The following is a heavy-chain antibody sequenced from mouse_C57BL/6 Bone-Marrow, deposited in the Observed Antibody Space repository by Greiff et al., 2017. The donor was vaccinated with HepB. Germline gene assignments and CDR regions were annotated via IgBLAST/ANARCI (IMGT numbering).Heavy chain of an antibody. CDR3: AKSPFITTVVATRWYFDV. CDR2: IWSGGST. J-gene: IGHJ1*03. Sequence: VHLVESGPGLVQPSQSLSITCTVSGFSLTSYGVHWVRQPPGKGLEWLGVIWSGGSTDYNAAFISRLSISKDNSKSQVFFKMNSLQADDTAIYYCAKSPFITTVVATRWYFDVWGTGTTVTVSS. V-gene: IGHV2-4*01. CDR1: GFSLTSYG. D-gene: IGHD1-1*01.